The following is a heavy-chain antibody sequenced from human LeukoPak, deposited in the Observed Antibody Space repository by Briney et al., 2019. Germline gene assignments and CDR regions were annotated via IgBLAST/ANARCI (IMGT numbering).Heavy chain of an antibody. V-gene: IGHV4-4*02. D-gene: IGHD1-14*01. Sequence: SETLSLTCAVSGDSISDSDWWTWVRQPPGKGLEWIGEIRHSGSTNYSPSLKSRVTISIDKSKNQLSLKLSSVTAADAANYFCARAGIPWNPADCWGQGTLVTVSS. CDR1: GDSISDSDW. CDR2: IRHSGST. J-gene: IGHJ4*02. CDR3: ARAGIPWNPADC.